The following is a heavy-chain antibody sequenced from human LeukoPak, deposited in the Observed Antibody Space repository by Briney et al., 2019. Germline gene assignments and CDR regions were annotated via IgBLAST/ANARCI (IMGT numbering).Heavy chain of an antibody. Sequence: SETLSLTCAVSGGSISSYYWSWIRQPPGKGLEWIGYTYYSGSTNYNPSLKSRVTISVDTSKNQFSLKLSSVTAADTAVYYCARHTVTQVGNWFDPWGQGTLVTVSS. CDR3: ARHTVTQVGNWFDP. J-gene: IGHJ5*02. V-gene: IGHV4-59*01. CDR2: TYYSGST. D-gene: IGHD4-17*01. CDR1: GGSISSYY.